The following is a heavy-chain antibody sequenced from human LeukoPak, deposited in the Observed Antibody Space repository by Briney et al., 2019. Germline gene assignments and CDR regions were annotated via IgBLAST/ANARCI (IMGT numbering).Heavy chain of an antibody. J-gene: IGHJ4*02. CDR1: GFSVSNNY. D-gene: IGHD6-19*01. V-gene: IGHV3-53*01. CDR3: ARVRGSGWNECDY. Sequence: PGGSLRLSCAASGFSVSNNYMGWVRQAPGKGLEWISILYSDGRTFYADSVKGRLTISRDNSRNTLYLQMNSLRAEDTAVYYCARVRGSGWNECDYWGQGTLVIVSS. CDR2: LYSDGRT.